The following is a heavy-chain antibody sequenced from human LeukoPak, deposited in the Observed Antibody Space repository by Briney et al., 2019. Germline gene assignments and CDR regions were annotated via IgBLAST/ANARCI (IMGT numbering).Heavy chain of an antibody. J-gene: IGHJ6*03. D-gene: IGHD3-22*01. CDR3: ARYYDSSGYYANYYYYYYMDV. CDR1: GFTFSGTW. CDR2: IRSDGSDT. Sequence: GGSLRLSCAASGFTFSGTWMHWARQAPGKGLVWVSRIRSDGSDTRYAESVKGRFTISRDNAKNSLYLQMNSLRAEDTAVYYCARYYDSSGYYANYYYYYYMDVWGKGTTVTVSS. V-gene: IGHV3-74*01.